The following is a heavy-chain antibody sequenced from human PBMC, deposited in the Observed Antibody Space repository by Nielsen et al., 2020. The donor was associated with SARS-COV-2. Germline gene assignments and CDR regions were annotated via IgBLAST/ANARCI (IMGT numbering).Heavy chain of an antibody. D-gene: IGHD1-26*01. V-gene: IGHV6-1*01. CDR3: ARDLLSWELAKYYFDY. CDR2: TYYRSKWYN. Sequence: SQTLSLTCAISGDRVSSNSAAWNWIRQSPSRGLEWLGRTYYRSKWYNDYAVSVKSRITINPDTSKNQFSLQLNSVTPEDTAVYYCARDLLSWELAKYYFDYWGQGTLVTVSS. J-gene: IGHJ4*02. CDR1: GDRVSSNSAA.